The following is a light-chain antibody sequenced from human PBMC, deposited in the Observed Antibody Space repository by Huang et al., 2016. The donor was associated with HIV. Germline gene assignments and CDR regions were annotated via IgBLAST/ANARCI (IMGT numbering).Light chain of an antibody. V-gene: IGKV3-11*01. CDR3: QQRSSGVS. Sequence: VLTQSPATLSWYPGERVTLSCRASQSVGSYIAWYQQRPGQSPRLLIYDVANRATGTPDRFSGSGSGTDFTLTISSLESEDFAVYYCQQRSSGVSFGGGTKVQVK. J-gene: IGKJ4*01. CDR2: DVA. CDR1: QSVGSY.